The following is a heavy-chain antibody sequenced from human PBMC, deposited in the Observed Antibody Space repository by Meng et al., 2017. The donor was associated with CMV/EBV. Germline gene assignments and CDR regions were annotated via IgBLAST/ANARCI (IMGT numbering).Heavy chain of an antibody. CDR1: GYSISSGYY. J-gene: IGHJ1*01. CDR2: LYHSGST. V-gene: IGHV4-38-2*02. Sequence: SETLSLTFTVSGYSISSGYYWGWIRQPPGKGLEWIGSLYHSGSTYHNPSLKSRVTISVDTSKNQFSLKLSSVTAADTAVYYCASGVGVVIILSRRGTGRWGQGTLVTVSS. CDR3: ASGVGVVIILSRRGTGR. D-gene: IGHD3-3*01.